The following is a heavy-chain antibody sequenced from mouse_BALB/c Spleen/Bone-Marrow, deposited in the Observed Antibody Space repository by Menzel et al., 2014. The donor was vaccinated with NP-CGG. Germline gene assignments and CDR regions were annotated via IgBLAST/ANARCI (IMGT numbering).Heavy chain of an antibody. V-gene: IGHV14-3*02. J-gene: IGHJ2*01. CDR1: GFNIKDTY. CDR3: TRRGFDF. CDR2: IDPENGNI. Sequence: VHVKQSGAELVKPGASVKLSCTASGFNIKDTYIHWVKRRPEQGLEWIGRIDPENGNIKYDPKFQVKATITADTSSNTAYLQFSSLTSEDTAVYYCTRRGFDFWGQGTTLTVSS.